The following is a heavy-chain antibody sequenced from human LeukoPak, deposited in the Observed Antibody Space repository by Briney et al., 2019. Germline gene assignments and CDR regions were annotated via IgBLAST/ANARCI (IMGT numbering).Heavy chain of an antibody. Sequence: PSETLSLTCTVSGGSINSYYWSWIRQPPGKGLEWIGYIYYSGSTNYNPSLESRVIISVDTSKNHFSLKLSSVTAADTAVFYCAREGRFGEKDVWGKGATVTVSS. CDR3: AREGRFGEKDV. D-gene: IGHD3-10*01. V-gene: IGHV4-59*01. CDR2: IYYSGST. J-gene: IGHJ6*04. CDR1: GGSINSYY.